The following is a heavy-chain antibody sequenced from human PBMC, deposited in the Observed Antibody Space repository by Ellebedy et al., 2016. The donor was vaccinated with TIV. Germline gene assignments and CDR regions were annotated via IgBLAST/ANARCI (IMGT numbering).Heavy chain of an antibody. J-gene: IGHJ4*02. CDR3: TRDGSEWSRDY. V-gene: IGHV3-21*06. Sequence: GGSLRLXXAASGFTFSIAGMTWVRQAPGKGLEWVATIVNSGRETYYADPLKGRFTISRDNAMNSVYLQLNSLSVEDTAVYYCTRDGSEWSRDYWGQGTLVTVSS. D-gene: IGHD3-3*01. CDR1: GFTFSIAG. CDR2: IVNSGRET.